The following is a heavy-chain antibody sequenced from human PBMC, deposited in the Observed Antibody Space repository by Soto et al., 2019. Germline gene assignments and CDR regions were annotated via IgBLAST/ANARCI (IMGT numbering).Heavy chain of an antibody. J-gene: IGHJ4*02. D-gene: IGHD6-13*01. CDR3: ATASVAAAASHLVY. CDR2: ISAYNGNT. V-gene: IGHV1-18*01. CDR1: GYTFNTYG. Sequence: QVQLVQSGAEVKKPGASVKVSCKASGYTFNTYGISWVRQAPGQGLEWMGWISAYNGNTNYAQKVQGRVTMTTDTSTSTAYMELRSLTSDDTAVYYCATASVAAAASHLVYWGQGTLVTVSS.